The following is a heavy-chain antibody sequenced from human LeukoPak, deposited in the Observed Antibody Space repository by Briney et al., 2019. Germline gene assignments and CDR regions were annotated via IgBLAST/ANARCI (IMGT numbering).Heavy chain of an antibody. CDR1: GYSISSGYY. D-gene: IGHD3-3*01. Sequence: SETLSLTCTVSGYSISSGYYCGWIRQPPGKGLEWIGSVYHSGSTYYNPSLKSRVTISTDKSKNQFSLKLTSVTAADTAVYFCGSQREWSLTEYHFDYWGQGTLVTVSS. CDR3: GSQREWSLTEYHFDY. CDR2: VYHSGST. J-gene: IGHJ4*02. V-gene: IGHV4-38-2*02.